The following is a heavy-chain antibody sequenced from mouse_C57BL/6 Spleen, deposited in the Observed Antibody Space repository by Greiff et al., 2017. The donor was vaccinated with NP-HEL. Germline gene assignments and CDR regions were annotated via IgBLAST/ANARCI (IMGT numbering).Heavy chain of an antibody. J-gene: IGHJ4*01. CDR1: GFTFSDYG. CDR2: ISSGSSTI. D-gene: IGHD3-3*01. V-gene: IGHV5-17*01. CDR3: AGTPGYAMDY. Sequence: EVKLMESGGGLVKPGGSLKLSCAASGFTFSDYGMHWVRQAPEKGLEWVAYISSGSSTIYYADTVKGRFTISRDNAKNTLFLQMTSLRSEDTAMYYCAGTPGYAMDYWGQGTSVTVSS.